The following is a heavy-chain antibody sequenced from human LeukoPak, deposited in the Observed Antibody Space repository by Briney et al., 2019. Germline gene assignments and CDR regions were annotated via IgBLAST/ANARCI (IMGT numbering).Heavy chain of an antibody. CDR2: ITPNSGGK. D-gene: IGHD6-19*01. J-gene: IGHJ6*04. CDR3: ARDRRAVAGIPYYYYYYGMDV. CDR1: GYTFTGSY. V-gene: IGHV1-2*04. Sequence: GASVKVSWKASGYTFTGSYMHWVRQAPGQGLEWIGWITPNSGGKNYAQKFQGWVTMTRATSISTAYMELSRLRSDGTAVYYCARDRRAVAGIPYYYYYYGMDVWGKGTTVTVSS.